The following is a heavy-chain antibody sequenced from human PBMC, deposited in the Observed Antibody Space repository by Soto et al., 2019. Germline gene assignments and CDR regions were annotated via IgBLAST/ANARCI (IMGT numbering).Heavy chain of an antibody. CDR2: IIPIFGTA. CDR1: GGTFSSYA. V-gene: IGHV1-69*13. CDR3: ARDMVRGVIILGYYYYGMDV. J-gene: IGHJ6*02. Sequence: SVKVSCKASGGTFSSYAISWVRQAPGQGLEWMGGIIPIFGTANYAQKFQGRVTITADESTSTAYMELSSLRSEDTAVYYCARDMVRGVIILGYYYYGMDVWGQGTTVPSP. D-gene: IGHD3-10*01.